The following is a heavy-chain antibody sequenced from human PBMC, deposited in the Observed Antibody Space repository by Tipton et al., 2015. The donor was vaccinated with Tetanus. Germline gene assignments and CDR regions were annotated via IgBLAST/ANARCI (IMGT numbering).Heavy chain of an antibody. CDR2: ISSSSSTI. J-gene: IGHJ6*02. Sequence: SLRLSCAASGFTFSSYSMNWVRQAPGKGLEWVSYISSSSSTIYYADSVKGRFTISRDNAKNSLYLQMNSLRAEDTAVYYCARVGVWYDILTGYPIPYYYGMDVWGQGTTVTVSS. D-gene: IGHD3-9*01. CDR1: GFTFSSYS. CDR3: ARVGVWYDILTGYPIPYYYGMDV. V-gene: IGHV3-48*01.